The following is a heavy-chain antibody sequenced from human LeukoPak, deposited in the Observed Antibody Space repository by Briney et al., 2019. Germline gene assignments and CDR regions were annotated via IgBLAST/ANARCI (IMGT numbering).Heavy chain of an antibody. V-gene: IGHV1-69*13. CDR1: GGTFSSYA. Sequence: ASVKVSCKASGGTFSSYAISWVRRAPGQGLEWMGGIIPIFGTANYAQKFQGRVTITADESTSTAYMELSSLRSEDTAVYYCARDQGGYSSSRGFDYWGQGTLVTVSS. CDR2: IIPIFGTA. J-gene: IGHJ4*02. CDR3: ARDQGGYSSSRGFDY. D-gene: IGHD6-6*01.